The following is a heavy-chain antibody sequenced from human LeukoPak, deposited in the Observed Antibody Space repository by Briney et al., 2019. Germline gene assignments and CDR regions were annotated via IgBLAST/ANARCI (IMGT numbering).Heavy chain of an antibody. CDR2: ISGSGGST. V-gene: IGHV3-23*01. CDR1: GFTFSSYA. CDR3: TRVDIVAIASDY. J-gene: IGHJ4*02. D-gene: IGHD5-12*01. Sequence: PAGSLRLSCATSGFTFSSYAMSWVRQAPGKGLEWVSAISGSGGSTYYADSVKGRFTISRDNSKNTLYLQMNSLKTEDTAVYYCTRVDIVAIASDYWGQGTLVTVSS.